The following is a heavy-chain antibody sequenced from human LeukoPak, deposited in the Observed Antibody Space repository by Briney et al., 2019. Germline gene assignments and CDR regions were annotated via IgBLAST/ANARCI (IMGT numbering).Heavy chain of an antibody. CDR1: GGSFSGYY. Sequence: SETLSLTCVVYGGSFSGYYWSWLRQPPGKGLKWIGSISHSGSTYYNPSLKSRVTISVDTSKNQFSLKLSSLTAADTAVYYCARLRRSRLAEFDYWGQGTLVTVSS. D-gene: IGHD3-3*02. V-gene: IGHV4-34*01. CDR3: ARLRRSRLAEFDY. J-gene: IGHJ4*02. CDR2: ISHSGST.